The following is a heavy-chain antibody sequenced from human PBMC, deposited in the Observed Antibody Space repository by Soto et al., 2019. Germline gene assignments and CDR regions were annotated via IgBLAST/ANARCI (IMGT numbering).Heavy chain of an antibody. Sequence: GGSLRLSCAASGFTFTSYAMSWVRQAPGRGLEWVSTISGSGGNTYYADSVKGRFTISRDNSKNTLYLQMNSLRAEDTAVYYCAKHQEGSGWSFDYWGQGTLVTVSS. J-gene: IGHJ4*02. CDR2: ISGSGGNT. D-gene: IGHD6-19*01. V-gene: IGHV3-23*01. CDR3: AKHQEGSGWSFDY. CDR1: GFTFTSYA.